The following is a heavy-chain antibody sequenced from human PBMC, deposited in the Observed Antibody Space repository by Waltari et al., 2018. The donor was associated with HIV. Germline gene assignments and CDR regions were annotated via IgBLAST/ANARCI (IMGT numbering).Heavy chain of an antibody. CDR1: PGSFDGYS. CDR2: IYYNGRATYT. V-gene: IGHV4-59*01. J-gene: IGHJ4*02. D-gene: IGHD3-16*01. Sequence: QVQLQESGPGLVKPSETLSLTCTVSPGSFDGYSWRWVRQPPGKGLEWIGYIYYNGRATYTSYNPSLKSRVTISLDTSKKQFSLRLTSVTAADAATYSCARNGGSSYAYYFDYWGQGTLVNVSS. CDR3: ARNGGSSYAYYFDY.